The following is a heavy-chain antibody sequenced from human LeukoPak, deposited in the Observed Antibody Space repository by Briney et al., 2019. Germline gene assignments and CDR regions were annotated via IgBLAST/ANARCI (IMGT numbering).Heavy chain of an antibody. Sequence: GGLVQPGGSLRLSCAASEFSFSSYWMSWVRQAPGKGLEWVANIKQDGSERYYVDSVKGRFTISRDSAKNSLYLQMNSLRAEDTAVYYCARDCSGGTCYSQYYYGMDVWGQGTTVTVSS. CDR1: EFSFSSYW. CDR3: ARDCSGGTCYSQYYYGMDV. V-gene: IGHV3-7*03. J-gene: IGHJ6*02. CDR2: IKQDGSER. D-gene: IGHD2-15*01.